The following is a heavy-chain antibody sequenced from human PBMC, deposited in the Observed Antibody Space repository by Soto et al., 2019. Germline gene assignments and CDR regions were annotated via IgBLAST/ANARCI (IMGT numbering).Heavy chain of an antibody. CDR3: ARVEAAPQDWNAFDI. CDR2: ISSSSSYI. D-gene: IGHD6-6*01. J-gene: IGHJ3*02. V-gene: IGHV3-21*01. CDR1: GFTFSSYS. Sequence: GGSLRLSCAASGFTFSSYSMNWVRQAPGKGLEWVSSISSSSSYIYYADSVKGRFTISRDNAKNSLYLQMNSLRAEDTAVYYSARVEAAPQDWNAFDIWGQGTMVTVSS.